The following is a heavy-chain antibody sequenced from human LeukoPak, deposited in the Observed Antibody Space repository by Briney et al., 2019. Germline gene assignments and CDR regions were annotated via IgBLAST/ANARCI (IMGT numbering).Heavy chain of an antibody. V-gene: IGHV3-30*03. J-gene: IGHJ3*02. CDR1: GFTFSSYG. D-gene: IGHD3-22*01. Sequence: PGRSLRLSCAASGFTFSSYGMHWVRQAPGKGLEWVAVISYDGINEYYADSVKGRFTISRDNSKNTLYLQMNSLRAEDTAVYYCARDLTYYLDSSDYGGAFDIWGQGTMVTVSS. CDR2: ISYDGINE. CDR3: ARDLTYYLDSSDYGGAFDI.